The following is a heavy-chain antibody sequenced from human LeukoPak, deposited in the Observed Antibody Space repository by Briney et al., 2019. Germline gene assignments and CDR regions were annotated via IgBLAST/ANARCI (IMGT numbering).Heavy chain of an antibody. J-gene: IGHJ4*02. Sequence: GGSLRLSCAASGFTFSSYAMSWVRQAPGKGLEWVSAISGSGGSTYYADSVKGRLTISRDNSKNTLYLQMNSLRAEDTAVYYCATSGYSSSWYKRPYYFDYWGQGTLVTVSS. V-gene: IGHV3-23*01. CDR1: GFTFSSYA. D-gene: IGHD6-13*01. CDR2: ISGSGGST. CDR3: ATSGYSSSWYKRPYYFDY.